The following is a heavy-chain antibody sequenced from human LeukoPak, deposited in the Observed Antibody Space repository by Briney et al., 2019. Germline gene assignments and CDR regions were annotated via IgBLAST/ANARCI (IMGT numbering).Heavy chain of an antibody. V-gene: IGHV3-30*18. J-gene: IGHJ2*01. D-gene: IGHD3-9*01. CDR3: AKAPVSTGDRYFDL. Sequence: PGGSLRLSCAASGFTFSSYGMHWVRQAPSKGLEWVAVISYDGSNKYYADSVKGRFTISRDNAKSSLFLQMDSLRTEDTALYYCAKAPVSTGDRYFDLWGRGTLVIVSS. CDR2: ISYDGSNK. CDR1: GFTFSSYG.